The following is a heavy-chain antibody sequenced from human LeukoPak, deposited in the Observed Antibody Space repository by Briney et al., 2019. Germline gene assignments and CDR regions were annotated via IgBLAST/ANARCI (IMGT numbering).Heavy chain of an antibody. Sequence: ASVKVSCKASGYTFTSYAMHWVRQAPGQRHEWMGWINAGNGNTKYSQKFQGRVTITRDTSASTAYMELSSLRSEDTAVYYCARLGWELPHYYYYGMDVWGQGTTVTVSS. J-gene: IGHJ6*02. CDR2: INAGNGNT. D-gene: IGHD1-26*01. V-gene: IGHV1-3*01. CDR3: ARLGWELPHYYYYGMDV. CDR1: GYTFTSYA.